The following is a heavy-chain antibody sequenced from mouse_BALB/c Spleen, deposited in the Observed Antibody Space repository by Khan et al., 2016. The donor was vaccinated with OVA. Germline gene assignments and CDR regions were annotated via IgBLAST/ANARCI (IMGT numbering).Heavy chain of an antibody. CDR1: GYSFTLYY. V-gene: IGHV1-26*01. D-gene: IGHD2-14*01. Sequence: VQLKESGPDLVKPGASVKISCKASGYSFTLYYMTWVRQSPGKSLEWIGRVNPTTGGTDYNQDFKGKAILTVDKSSNTAYMEFRSLTSEDSAVYYCARGYDFFAYWGQGTLVTVSA. J-gene: IGHJ3*01. CDR3: ARGYDFFAY. CDR2: VNPTTGGT.